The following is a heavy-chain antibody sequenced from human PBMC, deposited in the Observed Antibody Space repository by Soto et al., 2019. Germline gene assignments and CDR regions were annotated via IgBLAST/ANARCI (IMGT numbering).Heavy chain of an antibody. J-gene: IGHJ2*01. CDR1: GGSISSGDYY. D-gene: IGHD3-3*01. CDR3: ARGVTIFGVVGYFDL. CDR2: IYYSGST. V-gene: IGHV4-30-4*01. Sequence: PSETLSLTCTVSGGSISSGDYYWSWIRQPPGKGLEWIGYIYYSGSTYYNPSLKSRVTISVDTSKNQFSLKLSSVTAADTAVYYCARGVTIFGVVGYFDLWGRGTLVTVSS.